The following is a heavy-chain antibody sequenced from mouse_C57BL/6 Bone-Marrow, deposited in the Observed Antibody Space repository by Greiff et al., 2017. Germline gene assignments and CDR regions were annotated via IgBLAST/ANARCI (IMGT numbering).Heavy chain of an antibody. Sequence: VQLQQPGAELVKPGASVKLSCKASGYTFTSYWMQWVKQRPGQGLEWIGEIDPSDSYTNYNQKFKGKATLTVDTSSSTAYMQLSSLTSEESAVYYGARDYYYYAMDYWGQGTSVTVSS. CDR3: ARDYYYYAMDY. V-gene: IGHV1-50*01. CDR2: IDPSDSYT. D-gene: IGHD2-13*01. J-gene: IGHJ4*01. CDR1: GYTFTSYW.